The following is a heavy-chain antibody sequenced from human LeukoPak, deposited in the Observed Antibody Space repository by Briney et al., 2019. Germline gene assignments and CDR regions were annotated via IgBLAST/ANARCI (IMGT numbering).Heavy chain of an antibody. J-gene: IGHJ3*02. D-gene: IGHD3-22*01. Sequence: SETLSLTCTVSGGSISSYYWSWIRQPPGKGLEWIGYIYYSGNTNYNPSLKSRVTISVDTSKNQFSLKLSSVTAADTAVYYCARGVPSGYYYSRAFDIWGQGTMVTVSS. V-gene: IGHV4-59*01. CDR1: GGSISSYY. CDR3: ARGVPSGYYYSRAFDI. CDR2: IYYSGNT.